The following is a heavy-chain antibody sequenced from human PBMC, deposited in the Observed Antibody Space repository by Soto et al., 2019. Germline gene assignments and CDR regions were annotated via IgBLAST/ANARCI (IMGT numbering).Heavy chain of an antibody. V-gene: IGHV4-34*01. J-gene: IGHJ6*02. D-gene: IGHD3-3*01. CDR3: ARDLPYYDFWSGYYIHYGMDV. Sequence: SETLSLTCAVYGGSFSGYYWSWIRQPPGKGLEWIGEINHSGSTNYNPSLKSRVTISVDTSKNQFSLKLSSVTAADTAVYYCARDLPYYDFWSGYYIHYGMDVWGQGTTVTVSS. CDR1: GGSFSGYY. CDR2: INHSGST.